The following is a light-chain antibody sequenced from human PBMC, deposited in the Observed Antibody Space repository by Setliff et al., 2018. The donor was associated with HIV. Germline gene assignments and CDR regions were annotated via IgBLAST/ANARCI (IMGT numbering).Light chain of an antibody. J-gene: IGLJ1*01. V-gene: IGLV2-23*01. CDR1: SSDVGAYNF. Sequence: QSALTQPASMSGSPGQSITISCTGTSSDVGAYNFVSWYQQHPGKAPKLMIYEGSKRPSGVSNRFSGSKSGNTASLTISGLQAEDEADYYCCSYAGSSTYVFGTGTKVTVL. CDR3: CSYAGSSTYV. CDR2: EGS.